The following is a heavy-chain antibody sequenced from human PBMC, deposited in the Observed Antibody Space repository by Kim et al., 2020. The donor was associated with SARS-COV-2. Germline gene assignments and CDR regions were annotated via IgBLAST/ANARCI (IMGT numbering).Heavy chain of an antibody. CDR1: GGSISSSSYY. CDR3: ARRDMATSGWFDP. D-gene: IGHD1-1*01. Sequence: SETLSLTCTVSGGSISSSSYYWGWIRQPPGKGLEWIGSIYYSGSTYYNPSLKSRVTISVDTSKNQFSLKLSSVTAADTAVYYCARRDMATSGWFDPWGQGTLVTVSS. J-gene: IGHJ5*02. V-gene: IGHV4-39*01. CDR2: IYYSGST.